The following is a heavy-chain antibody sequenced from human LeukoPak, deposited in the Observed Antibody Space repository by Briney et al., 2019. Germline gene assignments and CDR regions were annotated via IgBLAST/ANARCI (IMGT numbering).Heavy chain of an antibody. CDR2: INHSGST. D-gene: IGHD6-13*01. CDR1: GGSFSGYY. Sequence: SETLSLTCAVYGGSFSGYYWSWIRHPPGKGLEWIGEINHSGSTNYNPTLKSRVTISVDTSKNQFSLKLSSVTAADTAVYYCARGEGSSSWNGDWFDPWGQGTLVTVSS. CDR3: ARGEGSSSWNGDWFDP. V-gene: IGHV4-34*01. J-gene: IGHJ5*02.